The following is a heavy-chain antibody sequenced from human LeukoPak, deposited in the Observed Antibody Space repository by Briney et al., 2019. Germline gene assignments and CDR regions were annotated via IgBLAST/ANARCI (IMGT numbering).Heavy chain of an antibody. D-gene: IGHD3-16*01. J-gene: IGHJ4*02. V-gene: IGHV4-59*01. CDR1: GDSISGYY. CDR3: VYGPNHYYFDH. Sequence: SETLSLTCTVSGDSISGYYYTWIRQPTEKDLEWIGYVHDTGSTNYNPSLKSRVTISLDPSMKQFSLNLRSVTAADAAVYFCVYGPNHYYFDHWGQGTLVTVSS. CDR2: VHDTGST.